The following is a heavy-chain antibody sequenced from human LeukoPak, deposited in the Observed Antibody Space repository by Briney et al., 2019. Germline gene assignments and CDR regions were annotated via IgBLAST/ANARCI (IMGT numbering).Heavy chain of an antibody. CDR1: GFTFSSYS. J-gene: IGHJ4*02. D-gene: IGHD3-22*01. CDR3: ARDIEANYYDSSGYDY. Sequence: PGGSLRLSCAASGFTFSSYSMNWVRQAPGKGLEWVSYISSSSSTIYYADSVKGRFTISRDNAKNSLYLQMNSLRAEDTAVYYCARDIEANYYDSSGYDYWGQGTLVTVSS. CDR2: ISSSSSTI. V-gene: IGHV3-48*01.